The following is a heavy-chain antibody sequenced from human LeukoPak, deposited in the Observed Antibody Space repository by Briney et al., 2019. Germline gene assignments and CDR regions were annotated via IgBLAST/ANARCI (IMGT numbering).Heavy chain of an antibody. J-gene: IGHJ4*02. CDR3: ARIGYSYGPQYYFDY. Sequence: SETLSLTCTVSGGSISSSSHYWGWIRQPPGKGLEWIGSIYYSGSTYYSPSLKSRVTISVDTSKNQFSLKLSSVTAADTAVYYCARIGYSYGPQYYFDYWGQGTLVTVSS. V-gene: IGHV4-39*01. CDR1: GGSISSSSHY. CDR2: IYYSGST. D-gene: IGHD5-18*01.